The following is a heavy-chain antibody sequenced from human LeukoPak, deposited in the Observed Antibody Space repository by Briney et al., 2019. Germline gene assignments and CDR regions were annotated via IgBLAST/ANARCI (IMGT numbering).Heavy chain of an antibody. V-gene: IGHV1-18*04. CDR1: GYTFTGYY. Sequence: ASVKVSCKASGYTFTGYYMHWVRQAPGQGLEWMGWISAYNGNTNYAQKLQGRVTMTTDTSTSTAYMELRSLRSDDTAVYYCARSEIHCSSTSCHYYYYYYMDVWGKGTTVTVSS. D-gene: IGHD2-2*01. CDR2: ISAYNGNT. CDR3: ARSEIHCSSTSCHYYYYYYMDV. J-gene: IGHJ6*03.